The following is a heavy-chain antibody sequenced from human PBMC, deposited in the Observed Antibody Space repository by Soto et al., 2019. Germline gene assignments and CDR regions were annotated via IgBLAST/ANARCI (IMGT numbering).Heavy chain of an antibody. V-gene: IGHV3-23*01. CDR2: ISGSGGST. D-gene: IGHD2-15*01. CDR1: GFTFSSYA. J-gene: IGHJ4*02. CDR3: AKDRGLVVVVAATPFDY. Sequence: EVQLLESGGGLVQPGGSLRLSCAASGFTFSSYAMSWVRQAPGKGLEWVSAISGSGGSTYYADSVKGRFTISRDNSKNTLDLQMNSLRAEDTAVYYCAKDRGLVVVVAATPFDYWGQGTLVTVSS.